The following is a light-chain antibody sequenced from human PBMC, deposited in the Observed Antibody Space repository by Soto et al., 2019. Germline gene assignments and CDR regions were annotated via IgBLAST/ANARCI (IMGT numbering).Light chain of an antibody. V-gene: IGLV2-14*01. CDR3: SSYTSSSSYV. CDR1: SSDVGGYKY. J-gene: IGLJ1*01. Sequence: QSALTQPASVSGSPGQSITISCTGTSSDVGGYKYVSWYQQHPDKAPKLIIYDVTNRPSGISNRFSGSKSGNTASLTISGLEAEYEADYYCSSYTSSSSYVFGTGTKLTVL. CDR2: DVT.